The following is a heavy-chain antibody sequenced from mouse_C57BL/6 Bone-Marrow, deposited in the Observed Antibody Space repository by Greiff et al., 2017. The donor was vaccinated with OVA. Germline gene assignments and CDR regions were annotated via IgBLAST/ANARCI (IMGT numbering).Heavy chain of an antibody. V-gene: IGHV1-81*01. Sequence: VQLQESGAELARPGASVKLSCTASGYTFTSYGISWVKQRTGQGLEWIGEIYPRSGNTYYNEKFKGKATLTADKSSSTAYMELRSLTSEDSAVYFCARIYDYDGYFDVWGTGTTVTVSS. J-gene: IGHJ1*03. D-gene: IGHD2-4*01. CDR2: IYPRSGNT. CDR3: ARIYDYDGYFDV. CDR1: GYTFTSYG.